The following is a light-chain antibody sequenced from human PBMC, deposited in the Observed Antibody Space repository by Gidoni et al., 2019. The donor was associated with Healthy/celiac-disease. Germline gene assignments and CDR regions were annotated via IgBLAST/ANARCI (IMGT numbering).Light chain of an antibody. CDR1: SSAVGSYTL. CDR3: CSYAGSSTVV. J-gene: IGLJ2*01. Sequence: QSALNQPAYVSRTPGQPLTISCTGSSSAVGSYTLVSWYQQHPGKAPKLMIYDVSKRPSWVSNRFSGSKSGNTASLTISGVQAEDEADYYCCSYAGSSTVVFGGGTKLTVL. V-gene: IGLV2-23*02. CDR2: DVS.